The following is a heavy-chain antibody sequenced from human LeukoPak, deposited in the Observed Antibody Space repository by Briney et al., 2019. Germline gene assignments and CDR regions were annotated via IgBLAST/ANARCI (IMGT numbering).Heavy chain of an antibody. CDR1: GFTFSSFA. J-gene: IGHJ4*02. CDR2: ISATGEKA. V-gene: IGHV3-23*01. Sequence: GGSLRLSCKASGFTFSSFAMNWVRQAPGKGLEWVSVISATGEKAYYTESVKDRFTISRDYSKDTVFLKMDSLRTDDTAIYYCAKDRRFSVTTDYYFDVWGPGTLVTVSS. D-gene: IGHD4-17*01. CDR3: AKDRRFSVTTDYYFDV.